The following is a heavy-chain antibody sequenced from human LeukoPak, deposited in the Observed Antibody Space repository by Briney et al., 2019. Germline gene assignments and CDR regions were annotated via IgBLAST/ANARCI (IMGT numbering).Heavy chain of an antibody. J-gene: IGHJ5*02. CDR3: AKGRSSGWVRWFDP. CDR1: GFTFSSYN. D-gene: IGHD6-25*01. Sequence: GGSLRLSCAASGFTFSSYNMNWVRQAPGKGLEWVSPISTSSSYIYYADSVKGRFTISRDNAKKSLYLQMNSLRAEDTAVYYCAKGRSSGWVRWFDPWGQGTLVTVSS. CDR2: ISTSSSYI. V-gene: IGHV3-21*04.